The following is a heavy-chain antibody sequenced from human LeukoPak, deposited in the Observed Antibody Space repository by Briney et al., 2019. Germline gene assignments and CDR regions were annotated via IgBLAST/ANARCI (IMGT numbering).Heavy chain of an antibody. CDR2: INHSGST. V-gene: IGHV4-34*01. CDR3: ARRKWTNLYSSSWSWFDP. CDR1: GGSFSGYY. Sequence: SETLSLTCAVYGGSFSGYYWSWIRQPPGKGLEWIGEINHSGSTNYNPSLKSRVTISVDTSKNQFSLKLSSVTAADTAVYYCARRKWTNLYSSSWSWFDPWGQGTLVTVSS. J-gene: IGHJ5*02. D-gene: IGHD6-13*01.